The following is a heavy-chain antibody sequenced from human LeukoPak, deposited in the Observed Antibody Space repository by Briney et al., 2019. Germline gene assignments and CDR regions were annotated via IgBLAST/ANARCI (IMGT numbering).Heavy chain of an antibody. V-gene: IGHV4-59*01. CDR3: ARMGDYGDY. D-gene: IGHD4-17*01. CDR1: GGSISSYY. Sequence: SETLSLTCTVSGGSISSYYWSWIRQPPGKGLEWIGYIYYSGSTNYNPPLKSRVTISVDTSKNQFSLKLSSVTAADTAVYYCARMGDYGDYWGQGTLVTVSS. CDR2: IYYSGST. J-gene: IGHJ4*02.